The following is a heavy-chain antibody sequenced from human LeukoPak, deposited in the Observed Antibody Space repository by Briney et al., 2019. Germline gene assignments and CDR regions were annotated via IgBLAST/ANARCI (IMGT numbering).Heavy chain of an antibody. V-gene: IGHV4-30-4*08. Sequence: SQTLSLTCTVSGGSISSGDYYWSWIRQPPGKGLEWIGYIYYSGSTYYNPSLKSRVTISVDTSKNQFSLKLSSVTAADTAVSYCTRDSIYCRKRPCLLMDVWGKGTTVTVSS. CDR1: GGSISSGDYY. D-gene: IGHD2-2*01. CDR3: TRDSIYCRKRPCLLMDV. J-gene: IGHJ6*04. CDR2: IYYSGST.